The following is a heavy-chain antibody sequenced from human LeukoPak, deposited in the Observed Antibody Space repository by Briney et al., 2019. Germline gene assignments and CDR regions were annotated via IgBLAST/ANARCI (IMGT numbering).Heavy chain of an antibody. CDR3: AYYGSGSSWFDP. Sequence: GESLKISCKGSEDSFTNYWIGWVRQMPGKGLECMGIIYPGDSDTRYSPSFQGQVTISADKSSSTAYLQWSSLRASDTAMYYCAYYGSGSSWFDPWGQGTLVTVSS. J-gene: IGHJ5*02. V-gene: IGHV5-51*01. CDR1: EDSFTNYW. D-gene: IGHD3-10*01. CDR2: IYPGDSDT.